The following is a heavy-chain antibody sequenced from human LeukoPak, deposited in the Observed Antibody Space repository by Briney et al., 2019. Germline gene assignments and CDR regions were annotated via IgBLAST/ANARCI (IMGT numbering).Heavy chain of an antibody. V-gene: IGHV4-38-2*01. CDR3: ARIWNYGTFDY. CDR1: GYSISSGYY. Sequence: SETLSLTCAVSGYSISSGYYWGWIRQPPGKGLEWIGSIYHSGSTYYNPSLKSRVTISVDTSKNQFSLKLSSVTAAATAVYYCARIWNYGTFDYWGQGTLVTVSS. CDR2: IYHSGST. D-gene: IGHD1-7*01. J-gene: IGHJ4*02.